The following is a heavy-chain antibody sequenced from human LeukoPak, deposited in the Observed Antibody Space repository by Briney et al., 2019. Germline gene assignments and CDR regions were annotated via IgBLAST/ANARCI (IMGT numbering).Heavy chain of an antibody. CDR3: ARGPTVIPGRYFDL. CDR1: GGSISSYY. D-gene: IGHD4-17*01. V-gene: IGHV4-4*07. CDR2: IYTSGST. Sequence: SETLSLTCTVSGGSISSYYWSWIRQPAGKGLEWIGRIYTSGSTNYNPSLKSRVTMSVDTSKNQFSLKLSSVTAADTAVYYCARGPTVIPGRYFDLSNRGTLVTVYS. J-gene: IGHJ2*01.